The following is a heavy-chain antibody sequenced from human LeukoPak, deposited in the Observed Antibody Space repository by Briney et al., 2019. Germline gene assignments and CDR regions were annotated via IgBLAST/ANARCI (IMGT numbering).Heavy chain of an antibody. Sequence: ASVKVSCKASGYTFTSYYMHWVRQAPGQGLEWMGIINPSGGSTSYAQKFQGRVTMTRDMSTSTVYMELSSLRSEDTAVYYCARGRGVGCGGDCHTSDYWGQGTLVTVSS. CDR1: GYTFTSYY. J-gene: IGHJ4*02. CDR3: ARGRGVGCGGDCHTSDY. CDR2: INPSGGST. V-gene: IGHV1-46*01. D-gene: IGHD2-21*02.